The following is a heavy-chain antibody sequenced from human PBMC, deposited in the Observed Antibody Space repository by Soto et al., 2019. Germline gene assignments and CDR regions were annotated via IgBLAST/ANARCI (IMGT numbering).Heavy chain of an antibody. CDR3: AHRRPYSNSPEYFFDY. CDR1: GFSLSTSGVD. J-gene: IGHJ4*02. V-gene: IGHV2-5*02. CDR2: IYWDDDK. D-gene: IGHD6-6*01. Sequence: QITLKESGPTLVKPTQTLTLTCTFSGFSLSTSGVDVGWIRQPPGKALEWLALIYWDDDKRYKPSLKSRLTITQGTSRNQVVLTMTNVDPLDTATYYCAHRRPYSNSPEYFFDYWGQGTLVTVSS.